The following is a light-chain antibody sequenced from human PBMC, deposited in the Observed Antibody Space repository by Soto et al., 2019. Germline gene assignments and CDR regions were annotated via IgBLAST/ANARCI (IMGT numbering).Light chain of an antibody. CDR2: DVS. V-gene: IGLV2-14*01. CDR3: SSYIISRVYV. Sequence: QSALTQPAPVSGSPGQSITISCTGTSSDVGAYNYVSWYQQFPGKAPKLMIYDVSNRPSGVSNRFSGSKSGNTASLTISGLQAEDEADYFCSSYIISRVYVFGTGTKLTVL. CDR1: SSDVGAYNY. J-gene: IGLJ1*01.